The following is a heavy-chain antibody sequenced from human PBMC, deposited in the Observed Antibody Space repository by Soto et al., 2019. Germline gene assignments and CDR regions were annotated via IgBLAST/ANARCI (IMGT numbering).Heavy chain of an antibody. CDR3: ARDLLLWFGEPNYYYYYYMDV. CDR2: ISSSSSYI. D-gene: IGHD3-10*01. CDR1: GFTFSSYS. V-gene: IGHV3-21*01. J-gene: IGHJ6*03. Sequence: GGSLRLSCAASGFTFSSYSMNWVRQAPGKGLEWVSSISSSSSYIYYADSVKGRFTISRDNAKNSLYLQMDSLRAEDTAVYYCARDLLLWFGEPNYYYYYYMDVWGKGTTVTVSS.